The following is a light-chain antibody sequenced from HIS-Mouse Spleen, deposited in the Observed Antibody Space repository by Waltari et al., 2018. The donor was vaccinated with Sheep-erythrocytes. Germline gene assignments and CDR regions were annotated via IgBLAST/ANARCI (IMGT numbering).Light chain of an antibody. CDR2: DVS. CDR3: CSYAGSYNHV. Sequence: QSALTQPRPVSGSPGQSVTISCTGTSSDVGGYNYVPWYQHPPGNAPKLTVYDVSNRPSGVPDRFSGSKSGNTASLTLSGLQAEDEADDYCCSYAGSYNHVFATGTKVTVL. J-gene: IGLJ1*01. V-gene: IGLV2-11*01. CDR1: SSDVGGYNY.